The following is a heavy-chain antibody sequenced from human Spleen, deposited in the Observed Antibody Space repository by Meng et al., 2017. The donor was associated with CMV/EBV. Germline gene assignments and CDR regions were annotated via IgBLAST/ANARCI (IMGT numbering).Heavy chain of an antibody. Sequence: LSLTCAASGFTFSSYAMHWVRQAPGKGLEWVAVISYDGSNKYYADSVKGRFTISRDNSKNTLYLQMNSLRAEDTAVYYCARPREWLVIYDAFDIWGQGTMVTVSS. CDR1: GFTFSSYA. J-gene: IGHJ3*02. V-gene: IGHV3-30*04. D-gene: IGHD6-19*01. CDR2: ISYDGSNK. CDR3: ARPREWLVIYDAFDI.